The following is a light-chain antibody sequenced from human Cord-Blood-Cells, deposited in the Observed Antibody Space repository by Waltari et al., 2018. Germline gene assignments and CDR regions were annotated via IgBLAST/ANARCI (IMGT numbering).Light chain of an antibody. CDR3: CSYAGSSTSYV. CDR1: RIVVGRYNL. Sequence: QSALTQPASVSGSPGQSLTISCTGTRIVVGRYNLVSRYQQHPDKAPNLMIYEGSKRPSGVSNRFSGSKSGNTASLTISGLQAEDEADYYCCSYAGSSTSYVFGTGTKVTVL. J-gene: IGLJ1*01. V-gene: IGLV2-23*01. CDR2: EGS.